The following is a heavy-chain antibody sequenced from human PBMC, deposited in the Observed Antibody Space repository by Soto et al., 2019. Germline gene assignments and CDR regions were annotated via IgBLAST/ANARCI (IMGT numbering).Heavy chain of an antibody. J-gene: IGHJ4*02. CDR2: ISCSGGST. CDR1: GFTFSSYA. D-gene: IGHD1-1*01. CDR3: AKTLAATGIFYX. Sequence: GGSLRLSCAASGFTFSSYAMSWVRQAPGKGLEWVSAISCSGGSTYYADSVKGRFTISRDNSKNKLYLQMNSLRAEDTAVYYCAKTLAATGIFYXWGQGTLFTVSX. V-gene: IGHV3-23*01.